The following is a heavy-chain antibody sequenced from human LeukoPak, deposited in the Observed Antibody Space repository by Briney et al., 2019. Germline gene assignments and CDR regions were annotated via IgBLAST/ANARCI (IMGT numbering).Heavy chain of an antibody. Sequence: GGSLRLSCAASGFTFSDYYMSWIRQAPGKGLEWVSYISTGSSYTNYADSVKGRFTISRDNAKNSLSLQMNSLRAEDTAIYYCARVYGQVYFGNWGQGTLVTVSS. CDR3: ARVYGQVYFGN. CDR2: ISTGSSYT. CDR1: GFTFSDYY. J-gene: IGHJ4*02. V-gene: IGHV3-11*06. D-gene: IGHD5/OR15-5a*01.